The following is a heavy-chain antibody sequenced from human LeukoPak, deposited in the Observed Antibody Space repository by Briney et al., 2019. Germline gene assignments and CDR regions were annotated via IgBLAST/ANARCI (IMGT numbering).Heavy chain of an antibody. CDR2: IYYSGST. J-gene: IGHJ4*02. D-gene: IGHD3-22*01. V-gene: IGHV4-31*03. CDR1: GGSISSGGYY. CDR3: ARYYYDSSGYPTPAY. Sequence: PSQTLSLTCTVSGGSISSGGYYWSWIRQHPGKGLEWIGYIYYSGSTYYNPPLKRRVTISVDTSKNQFSLKLSSVTAADTAVYYCARYYYDSSGYPTPAYWGQGTLVTV.